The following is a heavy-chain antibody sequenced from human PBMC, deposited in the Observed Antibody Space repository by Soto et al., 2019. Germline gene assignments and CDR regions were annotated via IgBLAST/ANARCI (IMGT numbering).Heavy chain of an antibody. Sequence: SETLALTCTVSGGAISSSNYYWGWIRQPPGKGLEWIGSIYYSGSTYYNPSLKSRVTISVDTSKNQFSLKLSSVTAADTAVYSCARGLSVAGPSYWGQGTLVTVSS. CDR1: GGAISSSNYY. CDR2: IYYSGST. D-gene: IGHD6-19*01. J-gene: IGHJ4*02. V-gene: IGHV4-39*01. CDR3: ARGLSVAGPSY.